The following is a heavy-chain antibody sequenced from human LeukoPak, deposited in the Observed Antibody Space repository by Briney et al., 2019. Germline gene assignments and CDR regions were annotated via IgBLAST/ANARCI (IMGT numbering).Heavy chain of an antibody. D-gene: IGHD3-3*01. Sequence: PGGSLRLSCAASGFTFSSYWMTWVRQAPGKGLEWVANIKQDGSEKYYVDSVKGRFTISRDNAKNSLYLQMNSLRAEDTAVYYCARVFPRYNSWSGFNYWGQGTLVTVSS. CDR2: IKQDGSEK. CDR1: GFTFSSYW. CDR3: ARVFPRYNSWSGFNY. J-gene: IGHJ4*02. V-gene: IGHV3-7*01.